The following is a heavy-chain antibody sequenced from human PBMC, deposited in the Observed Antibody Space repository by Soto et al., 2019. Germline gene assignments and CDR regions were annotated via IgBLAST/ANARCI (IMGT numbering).Heavy chain of an antibody. CDR1: GGSISSISYY. V-gene: IGHV4-39*01. CDR3: ARLGHYYDFWSGYYAPQGSNVLHYGMAV. J-gene: IGHJ6*04. Sequence: SETLSLTCTVSGGSISSISYYWVWIRQPPGKGLEWIGSIYYSGSTYYNPSLKSRVTISVDTSKNQFSLKLSSVTAAGTAVYYCARLGHYYDFWSGYYAPQGSNVLHYGMAVWGKGTTVT. D-gene: IGHD3-3*01. CDR2: IYYSGST.